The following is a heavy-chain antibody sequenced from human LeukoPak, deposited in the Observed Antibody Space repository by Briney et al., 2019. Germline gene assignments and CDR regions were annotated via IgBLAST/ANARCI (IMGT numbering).Heavy chain of an antibody. Sequence: PSETLSLTCAVYGGSFSGYYWNWIRQPPGKGLEWIGEINHSGSTNYNPSLKSRVTISVDTSKNQFSLKLSSVTAADTAVYYCARGRRSGSYYGPFDYWGQGTLDTVSS. CDR3: ARGRRSGSYYGPFDY. V-gene: IGHV4-34*01. CDR1: GGSFSGYY. D-gene: IGHD1-26*01. CDR2: INHSGST. J-gene: IGHJ4*02.